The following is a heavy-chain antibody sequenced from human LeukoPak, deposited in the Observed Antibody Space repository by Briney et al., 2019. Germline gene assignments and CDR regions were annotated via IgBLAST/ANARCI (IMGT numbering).Heavy chain of an antibody. CDR1: GFTFTTYW. CDR3: ARLRCDVGDCYSAGQNF. Sequence: GGSLRLSCAASGFTFTTYWMHWVRQAPGQGLVWVSRINSDGSSTSYADSVKGRFSISRDNARDTLYLQMNSLRAEDTAVYFCARLRCDVGDCYSAGQNFWGQGTLVTVSS. D-gene: IGHD2-21*02. CDR2: INSDGSST. V-gene: IGHV3-74*01. J-gene: IGHJ4*02.